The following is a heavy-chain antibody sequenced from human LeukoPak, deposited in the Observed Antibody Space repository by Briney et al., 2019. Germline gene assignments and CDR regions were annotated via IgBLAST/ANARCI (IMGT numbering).Heavy chain of an antibody. CDR2: IKPDGSET. J-gene: IGHJ4*02. V-gene: IGHV3-7*01. CDR1: GFPFKGYW. D-gene: IGHD3-10*01. CDR3: ARDGGELWPLDE. Sequence: GGSLRLSCVASGFPFKGYWMTWVRQSPGKGLGWVANIKPDGSETNYLDSVKGRFTISRDNARDSLFLEMNNLRVDDTAVYYCARDGGELWPLDEWGQGILVTVSS.